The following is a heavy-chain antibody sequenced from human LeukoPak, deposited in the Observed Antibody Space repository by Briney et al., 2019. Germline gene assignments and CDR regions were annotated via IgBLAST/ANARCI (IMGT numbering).Heavy chain of an antibody. CDR1: GFTFSSYG. J-gene: IGHJ6*02. CDR2: ISYDGSNK. D-gene: IGHD2/OR15-2a*01. V-gene: IGHV3-30*18. Sequence: PGRSLRLSCAASGFTFSSYGLHWVRQAPGKGLERVSVISYDGSNKYYADSVKGRFTISRDNSKNTLYLQMNSLRAEDTAVYYCAKDGSMTRYYESGMDVWGQGTTVTVSS. CDR3: AKDGSMTRYYESGMDV.